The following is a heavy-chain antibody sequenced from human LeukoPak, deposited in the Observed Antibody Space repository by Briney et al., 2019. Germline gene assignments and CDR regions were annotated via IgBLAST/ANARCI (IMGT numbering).Heavy chain of an antibody. V-gene: IGHV3-20*04. J-gene: IGHJ4*02. Sequence: GGSLRLSCVGAGFSNADYGMSWVRQGPGKGLEWVAGIDWNGDALQYADSVKGRFTISRDNAKNSLYLQMNILRPEDTGVYYCARDLSATWYSLAYWGQGTLVTVSS. CDR1: GFSNADYG. D-gene: IGHD2-15*01. CDR2: IDWNGDAL. CDR3: ARDLSATWYSLAY.